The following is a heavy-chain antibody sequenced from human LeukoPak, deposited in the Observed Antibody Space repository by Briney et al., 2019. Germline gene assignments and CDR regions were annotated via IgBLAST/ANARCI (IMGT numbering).Heavy chain of an antibody. D-gene: IGHD2-15*01. Sequence: SETLSLTCTVSGGSISSYYWSWIRQPAGKGLEWIGRIYTSGSTNYNPSLKSRVTMSVDTSKNQFSLKLSSVTAADTAVYYCASAYCSGGSRYPYSNLYFDYWGQGTLVTVSS. J-gene: IGHJ4*02. CDR2: IYTSGST. CDR1: GGSISSYY. V-gene: IGHV4-4*07. CDR3: ASAYCSGGSRYPYSNLYFDY.